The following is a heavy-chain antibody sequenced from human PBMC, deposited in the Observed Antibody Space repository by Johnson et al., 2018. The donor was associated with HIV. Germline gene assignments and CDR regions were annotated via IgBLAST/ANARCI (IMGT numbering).Heavy chain of an antibody. CDR3: AGVSSARTRGRVPAAIWAFDI. V-gene: IGHV3-20*04. Sequence: VQLVESGGGVVRPGGSLRLSCAASGFTFDDYGMSWVRQAPGKGLEWVSGISWNSGSIGYADSVKGRFTISRDNAKNSLYLQMNSLRAEDTAVYYCAGVSSARTRGRVPAAIWAFDIWGQGTMVTVSS. D-gene: IGHD2-2*02. CDR2: ISWNSGSI. J-gene: IGHJ3*02. CDR1: GFTFDDYG.